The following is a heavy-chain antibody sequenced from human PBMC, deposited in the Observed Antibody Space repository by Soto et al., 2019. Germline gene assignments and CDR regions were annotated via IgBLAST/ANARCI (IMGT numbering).Heavy chain of an antibody. CDR2: IYYSVST. J-gene: IGHJ6*02. Sequence: SETLSLTCTTSGAPIRSFFWNWIRQPAGRGLEWIGNIYYSVSTNYNPSLKNRVTMSVDTSKNQFSLMLTSVTAADTAVYYCARPSGSYSYYYGMDVWGQGTTVT. CDR1: GAPIRSFF. V-gene: IGHV4-59*01. D-gene: IGHD1-26*01. CDR3: ARPSGSYSYYYGMDV.